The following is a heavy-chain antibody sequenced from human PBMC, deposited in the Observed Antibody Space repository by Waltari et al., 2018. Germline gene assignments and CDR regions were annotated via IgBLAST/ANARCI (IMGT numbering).Heavy chain of an antibody. CDR1: GGSISSYY. CDR2: IYYSGST. Sequence: QVQLQESGPGLVKPSETLSLTCTVSGGSISSYYWSWIRQPPGKGLEWIGYIYYSGSTNYTPSLKSRVTISVDTSKNQFSLKLSSVTAADTAVYYCAREADYYYYMDVWGKGTTVTVSS. D-gene: IGHD6-25*01. V-gene: IGHV4-59*01. CDR3: AREADYYYYMDV. J-gene: IGHJ6*03.